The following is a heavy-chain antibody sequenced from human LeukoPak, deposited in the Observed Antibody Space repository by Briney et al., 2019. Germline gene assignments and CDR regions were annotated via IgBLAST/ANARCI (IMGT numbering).Heavy chain of an antibody. J-gene: IGHJ6*03. V-gene: IGHV4-4*07. Sequence: SETLSLTCTVSGGSISSYYWSWIRQPAGKGLEWIGRIYTSGSTSYNPSLKSRVTMSVDTSKNQFSLKLSSVTAADTAVYYCARDRGQLLGNYYYYYYMDVWGKGTTVTVSS. CDR2: IYTSGST. D-gene: IGHD6-19*01. CDR3: ARDRGQLLGNYYYYYYMDV. CDR1: GGSISSYY.